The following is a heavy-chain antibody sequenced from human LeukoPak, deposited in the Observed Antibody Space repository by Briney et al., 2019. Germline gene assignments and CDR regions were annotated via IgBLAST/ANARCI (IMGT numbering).Heavy chain of an antibody. V-gene: IGHV3-21*01. CDR1: GFTLSSYS. CDR2: ISSSSSYI. Sequence: GGSLRLSCAASGFTLSSYSMNWVRQAPGKGLEWVSSISSSSSYIYYADSVKGRFTISRDNAKNSLYLQMNSLRAEDTAVYYCARWGLYDFWSGYYDYYYYYGMDVWGQGTTVTVSS. CDR3: ARWGLYDFWSGYYDYYYYYGMDV. D-gene: IGHD3-3*01. J-gene: IGHJ6*02.